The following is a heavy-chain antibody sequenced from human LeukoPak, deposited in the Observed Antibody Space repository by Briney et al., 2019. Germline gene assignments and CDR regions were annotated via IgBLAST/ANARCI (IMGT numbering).Heavy chain of an antibody. CDR1: GFTFSSYA. CDR2: ISGGGGSI. V-gene: IGHV3-23*01. J-gene: IGHJ5*02. D-gene: IGHD3-3*01. Sequence: GGSLRLSCAASGFTFSSYAMSWVRQAPGKGLEWVSGISGGGGSIHYADSVKGRFTISRDNSMNTLYLQMNSLRGEDTAVYYCAKDHPIFDPWGQGTLVTVSS. CDR3: AKDHPIFDP.